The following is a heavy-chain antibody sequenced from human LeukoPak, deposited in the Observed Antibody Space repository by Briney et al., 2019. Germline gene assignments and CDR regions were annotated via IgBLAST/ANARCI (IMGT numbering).Heavy chain of an antibody. CDR1: GFTFSSYG. V-gene: IGHV3-33*01. D-gene: IGHD3-22*01. CDR2: IWYDGSNK. CDR3: AREHPPRYYYDSSGYLDY. Sequence: GRSLRLSCAASGFTFSSYGMHWVRQAPGKGLEWVAVIWYDGSNKYYADSVKGRFTISRDNSKNTLYLQMNSLRAEDTAVYYCAREHPPRYYYDSSGYLDYWGQGTLVTVSS. J-gene: IGHJ4*02.